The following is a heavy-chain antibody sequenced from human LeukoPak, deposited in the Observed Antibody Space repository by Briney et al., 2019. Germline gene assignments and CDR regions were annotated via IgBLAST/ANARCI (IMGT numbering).Heavy chain of an antibody. CDR3: LNFDRIDY. D-gene: IGHD3-9*01. CDR2: IKQDGSEK. Sequence: GGCLRLSCAASGFTFSNYWMSWVRQAPGKGLEWVANIKQDGSEKYYVDSVKGRFTISIDNAKNSLYLQMNSLRAEDTAVYYCLNFDRIDYWGQGTLVTVSS. J-gene: IGHJ4*02. CDR1: GFTFSNYW. V-gene: IGHV3-7*01.